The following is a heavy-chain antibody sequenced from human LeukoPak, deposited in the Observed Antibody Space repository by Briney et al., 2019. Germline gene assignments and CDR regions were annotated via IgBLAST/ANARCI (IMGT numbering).Heavy chain of an antibody. CDR3: ASVVYYYDSSGYYYGGYYFDY. V-gene: IGHV4-39*01. CDR2: IYYSGST. D-gene: IGHD3-22*01. Sequence: PSETLSLTCTVSGGSIISSSYYWGWIRQTPGKGLEWIGSIYYSGSTYYNPSLKSRVTISVDTSKNQFSLKLSSVTAADTAVYYCASVVYYYDSSGYYYGGYYFDYWGQGTLVTVSS. J-gene: IGHJ4*02. CDR1: GGSIISSSYY.